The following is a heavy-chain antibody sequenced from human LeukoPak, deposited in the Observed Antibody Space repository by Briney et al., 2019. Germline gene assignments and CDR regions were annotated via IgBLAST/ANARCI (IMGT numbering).Heavy chain of an antibody. CDR2: IIPIFGTA. Sequence: ASVKVSCKASGGTFSSYAISWVRQAPGQGLEWMGGIIPIFGTANYAQKFQGRVTITADESTSTAYIELSSLRSEDTAVYYCARGWGGSIVATIYGMDVWGQGTTVTVSS. J-gene: IGHJ6*02. CDR1: GGTFSSYA. CDR3: ARGWGGSIVATIYGMDV. D-gene: IGHD5-12*01. V-gene: IGHV1-69*13.